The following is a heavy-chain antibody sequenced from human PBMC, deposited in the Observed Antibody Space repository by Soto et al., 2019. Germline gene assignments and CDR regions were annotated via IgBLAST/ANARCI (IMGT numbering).Heavy chain of an antibody. J-gene: IGHJ5*02. CDR3: ARSYSSSSLIWFDP. CDR2: IIPIFGTA. Sequence: SLKVSCKASGGTFSSYAISWVRQAPGQGLEWMGGIIPIFGTANYAQKFQGRVTITADESTSTAYMELSSLRSEDTAVYYCARSYSSSSLIWFDPWGQGTLVTVSS. V-gene: IGHV1-69*13. CDR1: GGTFSSYA. D-gene: IGHD6-6*01.